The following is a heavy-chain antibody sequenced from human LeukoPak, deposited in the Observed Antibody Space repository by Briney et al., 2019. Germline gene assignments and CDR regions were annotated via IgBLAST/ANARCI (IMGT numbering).Heavy chain of an antibody. V-gene: IGHV3-74*01. CDR2: INSDGSST. J-gene: IGHJ4*02. D-gene: IGHD5-18*01. CDR3: ARFPGYSYGQRYFDY. Sequence: PGGSLRLSCAASGFTFSSCWMHWVRQAPGKGLVWVPRINSDGSSTSYADSVKGRFTISRDNAKNTLYLQMNSLRAEDTAVYYCARFPGYSYGQRYFDYWGQGTLVTVSS. CDR1: GFTFSSCW.